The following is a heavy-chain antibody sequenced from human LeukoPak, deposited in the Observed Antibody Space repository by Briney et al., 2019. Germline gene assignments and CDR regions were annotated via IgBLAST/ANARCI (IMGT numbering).Heavy chain of an antibody. CDR3: ARLKLTDNWFDP. V-gene: IGHV4-59*12. Sequence: SETLSLTCTVSGDSISTYYWSWIRQPPGKGLEWIGYIYYSGTTNYNPSLKSRVTISVDKSKNQFSLKLSSVTAADTAVYYCARLKLTDNWFDPWGQGTLVTVSS. D-gene: IGHD5-24*01. J-gene: IGHJ5*02. CDR2: IYYSGTT. CDR1: GDSISTYY.